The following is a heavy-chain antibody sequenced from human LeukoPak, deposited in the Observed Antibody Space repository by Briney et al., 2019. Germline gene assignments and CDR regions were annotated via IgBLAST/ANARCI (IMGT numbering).Heavy chain of an antibody. V-gene: IGHV1-69*01. J-gene: IGHJ6*03. CDR2: IIPIFGTA. D-gene: IGHD4-11*01. CDR1: GGTFSSYA. CDR3: ARAAVTTYYYYYYMDV. Sequence: SVKVSCKASGGTFSSYAISWVRRAPGQGLEWMGGIIPIFGTANYAQKFQGRVTITADESTSTDYMELSSLRSEDTAVYYCARAAVTTYYYYYYMDVWGKGTTVTVSS.